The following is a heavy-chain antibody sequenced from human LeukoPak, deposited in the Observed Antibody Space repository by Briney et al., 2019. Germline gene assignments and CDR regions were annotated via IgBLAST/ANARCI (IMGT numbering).Heavy chain of an antibody. CDR3: ARVLTGYYGDAFDI. CDR2: IYYSGST. J-gene: IGHJ3*02. V-gene: IGHV4-31*03. CDR1: GGSISSGGYY. Sequence: SETLSLTCTVSGGSISSGGYYWSWIRQHPGKGLEWIGYIYYSGSTYYNPSLKSRVTISVDTSKNQFSLKLSSATAADTAVYYCARVLTGYYGDAFDIWGQGTMVTVSS. D-gene: IGHD3-9*01.